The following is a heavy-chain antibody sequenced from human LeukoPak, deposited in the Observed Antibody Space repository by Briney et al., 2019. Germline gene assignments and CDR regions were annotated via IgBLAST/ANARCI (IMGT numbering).Heavy chain of an antibody. CDR1: GGTFSSYT. J-gene: IGHJ6*02. D-gene: IGHD6-6*01. CDR3: ARGRYSSSINSMDV. V-gene: IGHV1-69*13. CDR2: IIPIFGTA. Sequence: ASVKVSCKASGGTFSSYTISWVRQAPGQGLEWMGGIIPIFGTANYAQKFQGRVTIAADESTSTAYMELSSLRSEDTAVYYCARGRYSSSINSMDVWGQGTTVTVSS.